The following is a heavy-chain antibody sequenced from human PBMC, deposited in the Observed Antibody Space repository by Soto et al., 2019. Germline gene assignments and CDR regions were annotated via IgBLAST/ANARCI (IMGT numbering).Heavy chain of an antibody. Sequence: QVQLVQSGAEVKKPGSSVKVSCKASGGTFSSYAISWVRQAPGQGLEWMGGIIPIFGTANYAQKLQGRVTITADESTSTAYMELSSLRSEDTAVYYCARDRTPYYYDSSGYENFDYWGQGTLVTVSS. J-gene: IGHJ4*02. D-gene: IGHD3-22*01. CDR3: ARDRTPYYYDSSGYENFDY. CDR2: IIPIFGTA. V-gene: IGHV1-69*01. CDR1: GGTFSSYA.